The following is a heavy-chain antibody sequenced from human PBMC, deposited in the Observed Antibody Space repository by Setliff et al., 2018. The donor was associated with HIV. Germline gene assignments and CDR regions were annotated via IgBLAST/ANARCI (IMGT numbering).Heavy chain of an antibody. J-gene: IGHJ5*02. Sequence: GGSLRLSCALSGFSFNKAWMNWVRQAPGKGLEWVGRVKSPSDGGTIDYAAPVHGRFTISIDASTNTLYLQMNGLKTEDTGVYYCVTFYGGASWGQGTLVTVSS. D-gene: IGHD3-10*01. CDR3: VTFYGGAS. V-gene: IGHV3-15*07. CDR2: VKSPSDGGTI. CDR1: GFSFNKAW.